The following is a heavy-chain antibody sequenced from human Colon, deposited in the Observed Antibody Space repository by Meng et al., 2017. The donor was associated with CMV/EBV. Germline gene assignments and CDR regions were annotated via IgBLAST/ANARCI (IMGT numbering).Heavy chain of an antibody. Sequence: GESLKISCAASGFTFSSYWMSWVRQAPGKGLEWVANVKQDGSEKNYVDSVKGRFTISRDNANSSLFLQMNSLRAEDTAVYYCARDQLDIVLMVYHADHAFDIWGQGTMVTVSS. CDR2: VKQDGSEK. CDR3: ARDQLDIVLMVYHADHAFDI. V-gene: IGHV3-7*01. D-gene: IGHD2-8*01. J-gene: IGHJ3*02. CDR1: GFTFSSYW.